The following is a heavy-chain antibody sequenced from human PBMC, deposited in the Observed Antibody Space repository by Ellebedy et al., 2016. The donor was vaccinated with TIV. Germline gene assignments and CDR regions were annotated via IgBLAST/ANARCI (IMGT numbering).Heavy chain of an antibody. V-gene: IGHV4-59*08. D-gene: IGHD3-3*01. Sequence: MPSETLSLTCTVSGGPISSYYWSWIRQPPGKGLEWIGYIYYSGSTNYNPSLKSRVTISVDTSKNQFSLKLSSVTAADTSVYYCARLTRTIFGVVQTIDYWGQGTLVTVSS. CDR3: ARLTRTIFGVVQTIDY. J-gene: IGHJ4*02. CDR1: GGPISSYY. CDR2: IYYSGST.